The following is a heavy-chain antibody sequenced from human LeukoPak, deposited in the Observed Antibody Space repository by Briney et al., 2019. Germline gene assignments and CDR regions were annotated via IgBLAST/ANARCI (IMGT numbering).Heavy chain of an antibody. CDR3: APYYYDSSGYYYVGY. V-gene: IGHV1-2*02. D-gene: IGHD3-22*01. CDR1: GYTFNGYY. Sequence: ASVKVSCKSSGYTFNGYYMHWVRQAPGQGLEWMGWINPNNGGTKYAQNFQGRVTMTRDTSISTAYMELSRLRSDDTAVYYCAPYYYDSSGYYYVGYWGQGTLVTVSS. CDR2: INPNNGGT. J-gene: IGHJ4*02.